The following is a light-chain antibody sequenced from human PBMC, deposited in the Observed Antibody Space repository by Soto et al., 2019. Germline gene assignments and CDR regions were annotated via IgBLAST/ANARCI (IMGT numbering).Light chain of an antibody. CDR1: NIGTKS. CDR2: DDY. J-gene: IGLJ3*02. V-gene: IGLV3-21*02. CDR3: QVWDRLSDHWV. Sequence: SYELTQPPSVSVAPGQTARITCGGNNIGTKSVHWYQQKPGQAPVLVVYDDYDRPSGIPERFSGSNSGNTATLTISRVEAGDEADYYCQVWDRLSDHWVFGGGTKVTVL.